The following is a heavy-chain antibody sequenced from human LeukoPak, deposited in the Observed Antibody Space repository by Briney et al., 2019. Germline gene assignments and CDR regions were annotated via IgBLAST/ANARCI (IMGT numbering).Heavy chain of an antibody. CDR1: GGSISSSSYY. V-gene: IGHV4-39*07. J-gene: IGHJ4*02. D-gene: IGHD3-3*01. Sequence: PSETLSLTCTVSGGSISSSSYYWGWIRQPPGKGLEWIGSIYYSGSTYYNPSLKSRVTISVDTSKNQFSLKLSSVTAADTAVYYCARANKYYNFWSGYGNSYYFDYWGQGTLVTVSS. CDR2: IYYSGST. CDR3: ARANKYYNFWSGYGNSYYFDY.